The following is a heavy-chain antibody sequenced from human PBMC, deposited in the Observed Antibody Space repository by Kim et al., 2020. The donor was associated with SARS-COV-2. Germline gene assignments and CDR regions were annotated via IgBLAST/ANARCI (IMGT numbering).Heavy chain of an antibody. J-gene: IGHJ4*02. D-gene: IGHD3-22*01. CDR3: ARVCGSTGYSIFDF. Sequence: YNPTLKSRVTISIDPSKNQISLKLSSVTAADTAVYFCARVCGSTGYSIFDFWGQGTLVTVSS. V-gene: IGHV4-34*01.